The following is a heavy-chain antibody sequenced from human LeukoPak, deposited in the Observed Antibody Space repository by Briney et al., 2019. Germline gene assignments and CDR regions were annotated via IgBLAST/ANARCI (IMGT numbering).Heavy chain of an antibody. CDR1: GFTFSSYA. V-gene: IGHV4-34*01. J-gene: IGHJ4*02. Sequence: PGGSLRLSCAASGFTFSSYAMSWIRQPPGKGLEWIGEINHSGSTNYNPSLKSRVTISVDTSKNQFSLKLSSVTAADTAVYYCARSSFPYYFDYWGQGTLVTVSS. D-gene: IGHD6-19*01. CDR3: ARSSFPYYFDY. CDR2: INHSGST.